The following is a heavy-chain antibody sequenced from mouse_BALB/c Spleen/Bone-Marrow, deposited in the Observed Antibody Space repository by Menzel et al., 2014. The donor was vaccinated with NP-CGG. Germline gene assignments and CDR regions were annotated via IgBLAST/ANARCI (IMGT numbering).Heavy chain of an antibody. J-gene: IGHJ2*01. CDR1: GFNIKDTY. CDR3: ARYRLGTYFDY. Sequence: VQLQQSGAELVKPGASVKLSCTASGFNIKDTYMHWVKQRPEQGLEWIGGIDPANGNTKYDPKFQGKATLTADTSSNTAYLQLSSLTSEDTAVYYCARYRLGTYFDYWGQGTTLTVSS. D-gene: IGHD2-14*01. V-gene: IGHV14-3*02. CDR2: IDPANGNT.